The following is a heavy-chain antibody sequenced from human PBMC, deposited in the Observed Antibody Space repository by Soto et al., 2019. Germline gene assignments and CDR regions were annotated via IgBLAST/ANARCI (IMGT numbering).Heavy chain of an antibody. D-gene: IGHD3-10*02. J-gene: IGHJ4*02. CDR2: SSNSGTFT. CDR3: ARSGDNYNVLDY. V-gene: IGHV3-11*05. CDR1: GFSISDHY. Sequence: QVQLVESGGGLVKPGGSLRLTCAASGFSISDHYMSWIRQAPGKGLEWVSYSSNSGTFTNYADSVKGRFSISRDNAKNSLYLEINSLRGEDTAIYYCARSGDNYNVLDYWGQGTPVTVSS.